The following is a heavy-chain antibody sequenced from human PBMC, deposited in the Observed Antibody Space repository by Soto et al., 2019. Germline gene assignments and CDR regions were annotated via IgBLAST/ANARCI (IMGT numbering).Heavy chain of an antibody. D-gene: IGHD2-15*01. CDR3: AKDVVGYCSGGSCYDWFDP. CDR1: KFTFSSYA. CDR2: ISGSGGST. Sequence: GWSLRLSCTSSKFTFSSYAMTWVRQSPGQWLGWVSGISGSGGSTYYADSVKGRFTISRDNSKNTLYLQMNSLRAEDTAVYYCAKDVVGYCSGGSCYDWFDPWGQGTLVTVSS. V-gene: IGHV3-23*01. J-gene: IGHJ5*02.